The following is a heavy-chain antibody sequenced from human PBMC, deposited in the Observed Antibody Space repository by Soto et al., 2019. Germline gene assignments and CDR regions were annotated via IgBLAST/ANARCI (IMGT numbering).Heavy chain of an antibody. CDR1: GYTFTSYD. V-gene: IGHV1-8*01. D-gene: IGHD3-9*01. J-gene: IGHJ6*02. CDR2: MNPNSGNT. Sequence: ASVKVSCKASGYTFTSYDINWVRQATGQGLEWMGWMNPNSGNTGYAQKFQGRVTMTRNTSISTAYMELSSLRSEDTAVYYCARGQIYYEILTGYSQNLRSFRMEVWGQGTTVTVS. CDR3: ARGQIYYEILTGYSQNLRSFRMEV.